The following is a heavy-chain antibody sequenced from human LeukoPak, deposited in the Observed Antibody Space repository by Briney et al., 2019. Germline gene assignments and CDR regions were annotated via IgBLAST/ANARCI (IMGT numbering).Heavy chain of an antibody. CDR2: MNNAGRT. Sequence: KSSETLSLTCTVSGGSISSYYWSWIRQPAGKGLEWIGRMNNAGRTHYNPSLNSRVTMSLETSKNQFSLMLSSVTAADTAVYYCARDRELGGDYSGYFYYMDVWGKGTTVTV. CDR1: GGSISSYY. D-gene: IGHD4-11*01. J-gene: IGHJ6*03. V-gene: IGHV4-4*07. CDR3: ARDRELGGDYSGYFYYMDV.